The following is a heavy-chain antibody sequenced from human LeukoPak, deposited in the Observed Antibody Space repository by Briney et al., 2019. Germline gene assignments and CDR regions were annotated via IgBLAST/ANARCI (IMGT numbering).Heavy chain of an antibody. Sequence: SETLSLTCAVSGGSISSSNWWSWVRQPPGKGLEWIGEIYHSGSTNYNPSLKSRVTISVDESKNQFSLKLSSVTAADTAVYYCARVERSYSSGWYTGVGYWGQGTLVTVSS. D-gene: IGHD6-19*01. J-gene: IGHJ4*02. V-gene: IGHV4-4*02. CDR2: IYHSGST. CDR1: GGSISSSNW. CDR3: ARVERSYSSGWYTGVGY.